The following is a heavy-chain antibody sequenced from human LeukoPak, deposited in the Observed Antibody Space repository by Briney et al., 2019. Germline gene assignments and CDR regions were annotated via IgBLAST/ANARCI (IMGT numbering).Heavy chain of an antibody. CDR2: INPNSGGT. D-gene: IGHD3-10*01. CDR1: GYTFTGYY. J-gene: IGHJ4*02. CDR3: ARVLVRGVKHSFDY. V-gene: IGHV1-2*02. Sequence: GASVKVSCKASGYTFTGYYMHWVRQAPGQGLEWMGWINPNSGGTNYAQKFQGRVTMTRDTSISTAYMEPSRLRSDDTAVYYCARVLVRGVKHSFDYWGQGTLVTVSS.